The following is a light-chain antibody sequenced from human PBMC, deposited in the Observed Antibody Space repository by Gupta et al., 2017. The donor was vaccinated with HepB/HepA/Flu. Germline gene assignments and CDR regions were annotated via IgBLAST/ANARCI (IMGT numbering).Light chain of an antibody. J-gene: IGKJ4*01. Sequence: VSTHPPASLSVSPGERVTLYCRASQSVSTNLAWYPQTPGQAPRSLIYGAVTRAPGSPAKCCGGGAGTDFTLTISSLEAEDFAGYYCQNYSRCPPWTFGGGTKVEIK. CDR2: GAV. CDR3: QNYSRCPPWT. CDR1: QSVSTN. V-gene: IGKV3-15*01.